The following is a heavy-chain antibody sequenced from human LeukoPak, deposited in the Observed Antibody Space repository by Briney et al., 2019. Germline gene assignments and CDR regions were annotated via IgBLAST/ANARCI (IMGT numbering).Heavy chain of an antibody. CDR2: IYYSGST. J-gene: IGHJ4*02. Sequence: PSQTLSLTCAVSGGSIGSGGYSWSWIRQPPGKGLEWIGYIYYSGSTNYNPSLKSRVTISVDTSKNQFSLKLSSVTAADTAVYYCARGYDGVKFDYWGQGTLVTVSS. CDR3: ARGYDGVKFDY. CDR1: GGSIGSGGYS. V-gene: IGHV4-61*08. D-gene: IGHD5-12*01.